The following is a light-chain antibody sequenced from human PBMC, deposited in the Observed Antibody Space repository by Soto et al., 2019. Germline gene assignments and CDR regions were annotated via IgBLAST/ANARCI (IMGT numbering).Light chain of an antibody. Sequence: QSALTQPPSASGSPGQSVTISCTGTSSDVGGYNYVSWYQQHPGKAPKLMIYKVSKRPSGVPDRFSGSKSGNTASLTVSGLQAEDEADYYCSSYAGSILYVFGTGTKLTVL. J-gene: IGLJ1*01. V-gene: IGLV2-8*01. CDR2: KVS. CDR3: SSYAGSILYV. CDR1: SSDVGGYNY.